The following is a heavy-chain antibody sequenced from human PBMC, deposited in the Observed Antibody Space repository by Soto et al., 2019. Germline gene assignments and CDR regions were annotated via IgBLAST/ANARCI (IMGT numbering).Heavy chain of an antibody. CDR3: AREGAVPGKDSKGYYYYGMDV. J-gene: IGHJ6*02. CDR1: GFTFSSYG. D-gene: IGHD6-19*01. Sequence: GGSLRLSCAASGFTFSSYGMHWVRQAPGKGLEWVAVIWYDGSNKYYADSVKGRFTISRDNSKNTLYLQMNSLRAEDTAVYYCAREGAVPGKDSKGYYYYGMDVWGQGTTVTVSS. CDR2: IWYDGSNK. V-gene: IGHV3-33*01.